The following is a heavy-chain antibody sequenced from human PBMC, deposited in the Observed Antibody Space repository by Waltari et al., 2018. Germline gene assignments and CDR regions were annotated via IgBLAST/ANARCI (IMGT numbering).Heavy chain of an antibody. CDR1: GGSINIYS. Sequence: QVQLQESGPGLVKPSETLSLTCTVSGGSINIYSWSWSRQPPGKGLEWIGYVDYTGNTIYNPSLESRVTLSADTSKNQVSLRLRSVTAADTAVYYCARGMSSVWYGPFDYWGQGTLVTVSS. V-gene: IGHV4-59*08. D-gene: IGHD6-19*01. J-gene: IGHJ4*02. CDR3: ARGMSSVWYGPFDY. CDR2: VDYTGNT.